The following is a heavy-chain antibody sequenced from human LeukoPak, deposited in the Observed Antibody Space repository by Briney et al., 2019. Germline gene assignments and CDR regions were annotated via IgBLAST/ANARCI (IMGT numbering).Heavy chain of an antibody. CDR3: ARDIGYYDSSGYPSDAFDI. Sequence: SETLSLTCTVSGGSISSYYLSWIRQPAGKGLEWIGRIYTSGSTNYNPSLKSRVTMSVDTSKNQFSLKLSSVTAADTAVYYCARDIGYYDSSGYPSDAFDIWGQGTMVTVSS. V-gene: IGHV4-4*07. CDR1: GGSISSYY. D-gene: IGHD3-22*01. J-gene: IGHJ3*02. CDR2: IYTSGST.